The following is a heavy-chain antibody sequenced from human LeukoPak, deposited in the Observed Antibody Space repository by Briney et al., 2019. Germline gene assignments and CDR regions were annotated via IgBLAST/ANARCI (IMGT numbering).Heavy chain of an antibody. CDR1: GFNFGDYG. J-gene: IGHJ4*02. V-gene: IGHV3-20*04. Sequence: GGSLRLSCVASGFNFGDYGMSWVRQAPGKGLEWVSGINWNGGSIAYADSVKGRFTISRDNAKNSLYLQMNSLRAEDTAVYYCASAWSRDGYADYWGQGTLVTVSS. CDR2: INWNGGSI. CDR3: ASAWSRDGYADY. D-gene: IGHD5-24*01.